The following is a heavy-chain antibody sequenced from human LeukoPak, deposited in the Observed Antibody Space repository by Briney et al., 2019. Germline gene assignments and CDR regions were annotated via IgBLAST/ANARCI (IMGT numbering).Heavy chain of an antibody. Sequence: PSETLSLTCTVSGVSITSSTSYWGWIRQPPGKGLEWIGTIYYSGSTYYNPSLKSRATMSVDTSKNQFSLKLSPVTAADTAVYYCASLLNGGVSHWFDPWGQGTLVTVSS. V-gene: IGHV4-39*01. CDR1: GVSITSSTSY. J-gene: IGHJ5*02. CDR2: IYYSGST. D-gene: IGHD7-27*01. CDR3: ASLLNGGVSHWFDP.